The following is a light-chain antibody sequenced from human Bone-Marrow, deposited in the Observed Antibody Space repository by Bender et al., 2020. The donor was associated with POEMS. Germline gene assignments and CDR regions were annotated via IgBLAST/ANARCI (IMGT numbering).Light chain of an antibody. V-gene: IGLV2-11*01. J-gene: IGLJ2*01. CDR2: DVT. Sequence: QSALTQPASVSGSPGQSVTISCTGTSGHFGPHMYVSWYHYYTGKAPRLIIYDVTKRPSGVPDRFSGSKSAYTASLTISGLQPEDEGDYYCSSFAGGSILTFGGGTRVTVL. CDR1: SGHFGPHMY. CDR3: SSFAGGSILT.